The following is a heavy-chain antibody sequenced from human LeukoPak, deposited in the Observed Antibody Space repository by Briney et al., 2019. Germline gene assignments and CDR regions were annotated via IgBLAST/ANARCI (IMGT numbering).Heavy chain of an antibody. V-gene: IGHV4-34*01. CDR3: ARLATRYCTNGVCYPLYYYYYGMDV. CDR1: GGSFSGYY. Sequence: SETLSLTCAVYGGSFSGYYWSWIRQPPGKGLVWIGEINHSGSTNYNPSLKSRVTISVDTSKNQFSLKLSSVTAADTAVYYCARLATRYCTNGVCYPLYYYYYGMDVWGQGTTVTVSS. J-gene: IGHJ6*02. CDR2: INHSGST. D-gene: IGHD2-8*01.